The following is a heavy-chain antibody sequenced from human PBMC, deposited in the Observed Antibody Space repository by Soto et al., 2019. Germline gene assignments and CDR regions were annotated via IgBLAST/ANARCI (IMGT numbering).Heavy chain of an antibody. Sequence: SVKVSCKASGGTFSSYAISWVRQAPGQGLEWMGGIIPIFGTANYAQKFQGRVTITADESTSTAYMELSSLRSEDTAVYYCASSLGYYYYYYGMDVWGQGTTVTVSS. CDR1: GGTFSSYA. CDR2: IIPIFGTA. J-gene: IGHJ6*02. CDR3: ASSLGYYYYYYGMDV. V-gene: IGHV1-69*13. D-gene: IGHD3-16*02.